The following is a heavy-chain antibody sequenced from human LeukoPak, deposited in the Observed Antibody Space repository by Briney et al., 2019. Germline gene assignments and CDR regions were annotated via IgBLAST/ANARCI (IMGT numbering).Heavy chain of an antibody. J-gene: IGHJ4*02. CDR2: IPYDGSNK. V-gene: IGHV3-30*02. Sequence: GGSLRLSCAASGFTFSSYAMSWVRQAPGKGLEWVAFIPYDGSNKYYSDSVKGRFTISRDNSKNTLYVQMTGLRPEDTAVYYCANGATAYSACALHIGDYWGQGTLVTVSS. D-gene: IGHD4-11*01. CDR3: ANGATAYSACALHIGDY. CDR1: GFTFSSYA.